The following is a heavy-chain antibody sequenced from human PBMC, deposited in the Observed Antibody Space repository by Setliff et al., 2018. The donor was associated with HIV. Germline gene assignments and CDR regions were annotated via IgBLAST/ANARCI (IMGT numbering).Heavy chain of an antibody. D-gene: IGHD1-26*01. V-gene: IGHV3-15*01. Sequence: GGSLRLSCATSGLGFSTSGMHWVRQAPGKGLEWVARIRNKKNGGTTYYAAPVEGRFTISRDDTKNTLSLQMNSLKTEDTAIYYCTTDLGSGRFSWNNNWGQGTLVTVSS. CDR1: GLGFSTSG. CDR3: TTDLGSGRFSWNNN. CDR2: IRNKKNGGTT. J-gene: IGHJ4*02.